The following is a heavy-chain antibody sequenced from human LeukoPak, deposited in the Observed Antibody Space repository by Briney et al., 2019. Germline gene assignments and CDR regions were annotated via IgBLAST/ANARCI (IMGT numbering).Heavy chain of an antibody. D-gene: IGHD1-26*01. J-gene: IGHJ6*02. V-gene: IGHV4-59*01. CDR1: GGSISSYY. Sequence: PSETLSLTCTVSGGSISSYYWSWIRQPPGKGLEWIGYIYYSGSTNYNPSLKSRVTISVDTSKNQFSLKLSSVTAADTAVYYCARVGVVGATTGGYYYYGMDVWGQGTTVIVSS. CDR3: ARVGVVGATTGGYYYYGMDV. CDR2: IYYSGST.